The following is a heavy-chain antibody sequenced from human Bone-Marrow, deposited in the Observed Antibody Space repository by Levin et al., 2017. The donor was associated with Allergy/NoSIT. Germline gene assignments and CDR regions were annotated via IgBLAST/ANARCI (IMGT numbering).Heavy chain of an antibody. CDR2: IWFDGSKK. J-gene: IGHJ4*02. CDR3: ARGQWLAEIDY. CDR1: GFTFSRYG. D-gene: IGHD6-19*01. Sequence: QTGGSLRLSCAASGFTFSRYGMHWVRQAPGKGLECVAFIWFDGSKKYYADSVKGRFTISRDNSKNTLYLQMSSLRAEDTAVYYCARGQWLAEIDYWGQGTLVAVSS. V-gene: IGHV3-33*01.